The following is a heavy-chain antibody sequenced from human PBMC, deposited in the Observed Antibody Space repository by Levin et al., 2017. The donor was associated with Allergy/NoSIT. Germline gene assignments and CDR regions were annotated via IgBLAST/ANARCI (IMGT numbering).Heavy chain of an antibody. J-gene: IGHJ3*02. Sequence: GGSLRLSCAASGFTFSDYYMSWIRQAPGKGLEWVSYISSSSSYTNYADSVKGRFTISRDNAKNSLYLQMNSLRAEDTAVYYCARDRGYSGYDNGGGAFDSWGQGTMVTVSS. D-gene: IGHD5-12*01. CDR1: GFTFSDYY. CDR3: ARDRGYSGYDNGGGAFDS. CDR2: ISSSSSYT. V-gene: IGHV3-11*05.